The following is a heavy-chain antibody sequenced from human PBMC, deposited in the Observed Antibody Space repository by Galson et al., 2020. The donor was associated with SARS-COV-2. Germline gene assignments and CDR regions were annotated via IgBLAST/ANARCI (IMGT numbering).Heavy chain of an antibody. D-gene: IGHD2-2*01. V-gene: IGHV2-5*02. J-gene: IGHJ3*02. CDR1: GFSLSTSGVG. CDR3: AHRRGGDCSSISCYGRRAFDI. CDR2: IYWDDDK. Sequence: SGPTLVKPTQTLTLTCTFSGFSLSTSGVGVGWIRQPPGKALEWLALIYWDDDKRYSPSLKSRLTITKDTSKNQVVLTVTNMDPVDTATYYCAHRRGGDCSSISCYGRRAFDIWGQGTMVTVSS.